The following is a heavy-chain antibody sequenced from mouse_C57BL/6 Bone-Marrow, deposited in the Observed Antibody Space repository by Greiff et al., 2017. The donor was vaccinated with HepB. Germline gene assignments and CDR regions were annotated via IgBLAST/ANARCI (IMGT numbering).Heavy chain of an antibody. D-gene: IGHD1-1*01. J-gene: IGHJ3*01. CDR2: IWWDDDK. CDR1: GFSLSTFGMG. V-gene: IGHV8-8*01. Sequence: QVTLKESGPGILQPSQTLSLTCSFSGFSLSTFGMGVGWIRQPSGKGLEWLAHIWWDDDKYYNPALKSRLTISKDTSKNQVFLKIANVDTADTATYYCARIAPIHYYGSSYAWFAYWGQGTLVTVSA. CDR3: ARIAPIHYYGSSYAWFAY.